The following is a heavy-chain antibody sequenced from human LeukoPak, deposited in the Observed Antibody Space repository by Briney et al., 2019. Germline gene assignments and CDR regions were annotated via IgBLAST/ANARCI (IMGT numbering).Heavy chain of an antibody. V-gene: IGHV3-7*01. D-gene: IGHD6-19*01. CDR3: ARDSSQWLDPFDY. CDR1: GFTFSSYW. Sequence: GGSLRLSCAASGFTFSSYWMSWVRQAPGKGLEWVANIKQDGSEKYYVDSVKGRFTISRDNAKNSLYLRMNSLRAEDTAVYYCARDSSQWLDPFDYWGQGTLVTVSS. CDR2: IKQDGSEK. J-gene: IGHJ4*02.